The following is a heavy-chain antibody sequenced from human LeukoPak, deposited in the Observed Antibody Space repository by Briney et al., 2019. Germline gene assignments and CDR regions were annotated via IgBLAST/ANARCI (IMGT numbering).Heavy chain of an antibody. J-gene: IGHJ4*02. D-gene: IGHD3-22*01. Sequence: GGSLRLSCAASGFPFSTYAMSWVRQAPGKGLEWVSAISGSGGSTYYADSVKGGFTISRDNSKNTLYLQMNSLRAEDTAVYYCAKDGTYYYDTSGYFYPRFFDYWGQGTPVTVSS. CDR2: ISGSGGST. V-gene: IGHV3-23*01. CDR3: AKDGTYYYDTSGYFYPRFFDY. CDR1: GFPFSTYA.